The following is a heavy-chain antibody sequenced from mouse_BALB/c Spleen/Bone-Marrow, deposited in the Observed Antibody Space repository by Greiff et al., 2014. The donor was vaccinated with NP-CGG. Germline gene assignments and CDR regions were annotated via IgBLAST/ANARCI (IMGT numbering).Heavy chain of an antibody. CDR2: IDPANGNT. D-gene: IGHD1-1*01. J-gene: IGHJ3*01. CDR3: APYYYGSSQFAY. CDR1: GFNIKDTY. V-gene: IGHV14-3*02. Sequence: EVKVGESGAELVKPGASVKLSCTASGFNIKDTYMHWAKQRPEQGLEWIGRIDPANGNTKYDPKFQGKATITADTSSNTAYLQLSSLTSEDTAVYYCAPYYYGSSQFAYWGQGTLVTVSA.